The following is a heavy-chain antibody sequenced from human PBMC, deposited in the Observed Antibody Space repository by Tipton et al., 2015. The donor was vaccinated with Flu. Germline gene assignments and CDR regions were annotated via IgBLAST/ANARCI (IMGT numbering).Heavy chain of an antibody. V-gene: IGHV1-18*01. CDR3: AGGGAVRPNDAFDI. Sequence: QLVQSGAEVKKPGASVKVSCKASGYTFTSYGIAWVRQAPGQGLEWMGWISGYTGSTNHAQRLQGRVTMTADTSTGTAHMELRSLRGDDPAVFYCAGGGAVRPNDAFDIWGQGTVVSVSS. D-gene: IGHD3-16*01. CDR2: ISGYTGST. J-gene: IGHJ3*02. CDR1: GYTFTSYG.